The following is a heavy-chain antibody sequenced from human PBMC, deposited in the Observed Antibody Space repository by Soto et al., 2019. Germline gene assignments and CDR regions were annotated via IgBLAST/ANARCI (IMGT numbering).Heavy chain of an antibody. CDR2: IYYSGST. CDR1: GGSISSYY. J-gene: IGHJ4*02. Sequence: PSETLSLTCTVSGGSISSYYWSWIRQPPGKGLEWIGYIYYSGSTNYNPSLKSRVTISVDTSKNQFSLKLSSVTAADTAVYYCAREKAKTNLPLYYFDYWGQGTLVTVSS. D-gene: IGHD2-15*01. V-gene: IGHV4-59*01. CDR3: AREKAKTNLPLYYFDY.